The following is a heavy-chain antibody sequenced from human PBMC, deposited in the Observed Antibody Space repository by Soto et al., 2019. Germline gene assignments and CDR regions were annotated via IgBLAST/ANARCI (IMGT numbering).Heavy chain of an antibody. D-gene: IGHD3-22*01. CDR1: GFTFSGSA. J-gene: IGHJ4*02. V-gene: IGHV3-73*01. CDR2: IRSKANSYAT. CDR3: TTPGHYYDSSGQESFDY. Sequence: GGSLRLSCAASGFTFSGSAMHWVRQASGKGLEWVGRIRSKANSYATAYAASVKGRFTISRDDSKNTAYLQMNSLKTEDTAVYYCTTPGHYYDSSGQESFDYWGQGTLVTVSS.